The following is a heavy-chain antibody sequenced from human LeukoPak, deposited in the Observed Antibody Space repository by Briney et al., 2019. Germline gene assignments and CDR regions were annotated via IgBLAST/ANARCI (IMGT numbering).Heavy chain of an antibody. J-gene: IGHJ5*02. D-gene: IGHD6-6*01. CDR2: ISSNGGST. CDR1: GFTFSSYA. V-gene: IGHV3-64*01. CDR3: ARSARSSEYSSSIWFDP. Sequence: GGSLRLSCAASGFTFSSYAMHWVRQAPGRGLEYVSAISSNGGSTYYANSVKGRFTISRDNSKNTLYLQMGSLRAEDMAVYYCARSARSSEYSSSIWFDPWGQGTLVTVSS.